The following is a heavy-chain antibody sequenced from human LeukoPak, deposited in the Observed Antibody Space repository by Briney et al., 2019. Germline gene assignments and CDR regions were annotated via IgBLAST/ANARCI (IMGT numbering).Heavy chain of an antibody. CDR1: GGSIGGYY. CDR3: ARDGGGYCSGGTCSIDL. V-gene: IGHV4-59*01. D-gene: IGHD2-15*01. J-gene: IGHJ4*02. CDR2: IYYSGST. Sequence: SETLSLTCAVSGGSIGGYYWSWIRQPPGKGLEWIGYIYYSGSTKYNPSLKSRVTISVDTSKNQVSLKLSSVTAAGTAVYYCARDGGGYCSGGTCSIDLWGQGILVTVSS.